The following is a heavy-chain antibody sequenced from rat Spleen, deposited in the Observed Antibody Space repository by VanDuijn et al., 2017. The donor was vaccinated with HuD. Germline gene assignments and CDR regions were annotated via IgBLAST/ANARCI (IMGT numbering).Heavy chain of an antibody. CDR1: GFSLASYS. J-gene: IGHJ2*01. D-gene: IGHD3-1*01. Sequence: QVQLKESGPGLVQPSETLSLTCTVSGFSLASYSVSWVRQPPGKGLDWMGVIWGTGDTHYNSGLKSRLSIGRDTSKSQVFLKMNSLQTEDTAIYFCTTHPRYWGQGVMVTVSS. V-gene: IGHV2-13*01. CDR3: TTHPRY. CDR2: IWGTGDT.